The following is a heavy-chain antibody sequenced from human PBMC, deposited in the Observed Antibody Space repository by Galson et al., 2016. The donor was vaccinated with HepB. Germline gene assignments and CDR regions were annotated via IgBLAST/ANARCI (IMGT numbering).Heavy chain of an antibody. CDR2: TSSSSAYM. Sequence: SLRLSCAASGLTFSRYSINWVRQAPGKGLEWVSSTSSSSAYMYYADSVKGRFTISRDNAKNSLYLQMNSLRAEDTAVYYCARDCSGGSCYSYYYFVMDVWGQGTTVTVSS. D-gene: IGHD2-15*01. J-gene: IGHJ6*02. V-gene: IGHV3-21*06. CDR3: ARDCSGGSCYSYYYFVMDV. CDR1: GLTFSRYS.